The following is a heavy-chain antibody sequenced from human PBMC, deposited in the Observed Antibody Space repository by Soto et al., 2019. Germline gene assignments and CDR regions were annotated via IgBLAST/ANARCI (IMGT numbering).Heavy chain of an antibody. V-gene: IGHV4-30-4*01. J-gene: IGHJ6*02. CDR2: IYYSGST. CDR1: GGSISRGVYY. CDR3: ARDTSGDYYGMDV. D-gene: IGHD1-26*01. Sequence: SETLSLTCTVSGGSISRGVYYWSWIRQPPGKGLEWIGYIYYSGSTYYNPSLKSRVTISVDTSKNQFSLKLSSVTAADTAVYYCARDTSGDYYGMDVWGQGTTVTVSS.